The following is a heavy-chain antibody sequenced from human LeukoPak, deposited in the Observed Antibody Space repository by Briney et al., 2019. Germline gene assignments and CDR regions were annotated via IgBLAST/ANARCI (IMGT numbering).Heavy chain of an antibody. CDR1: DGSISSSSYY. CDR2: IYYSGST. Sequence: SETLSLTCTVSDGSISSSSYYWGWIRQPPGKGLEWIGSIYYSGSTYYIPSLKSRLTISVDTSKNQFSLKLSSVTAADTAVYYYARQLGNGDSFDYWGQGTLVTVSS. V-gene: IGHV4-39*01. CDR3: ARQLGNGDSFDY. J-gene: IGHJ4*02. D-gene: IGHD7-27*01.